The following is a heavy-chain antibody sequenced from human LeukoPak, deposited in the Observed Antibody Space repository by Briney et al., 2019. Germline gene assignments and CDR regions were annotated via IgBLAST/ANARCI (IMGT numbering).Heavy chain of an antibody. CDR1: GGSFSGYY. CDR2: INHSGST. Sequence: SETLSLTCAVYGGSFSGYYWSWIRQPPGKGLEWIGEINHSGSTSYNPSLKSRVTISVDTSKNQFSLKLSSVTAADTAVYYCARSALNLYYDILTGYPRGGNWFDPWGQGTLVTVSS. J-gene: IGHJ5*02. CDR3: ARSALNLYYDILTGYPRGGNWFDP. V-gene: IGHV4-34*01. D-gene: IGHD3-9*01.